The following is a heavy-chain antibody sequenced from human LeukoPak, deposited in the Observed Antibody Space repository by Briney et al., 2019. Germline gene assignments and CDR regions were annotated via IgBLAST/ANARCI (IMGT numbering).Heavy chain of an antibody. D-gene: IGHD6-13*01. CDR1: GFTFSSYG. CDR3: AKGAAAGRAYFDY. V-gene: IGHV3-30*18. J-gene: IGHJ4*02. Sequence: TGGSPRLSCAASGFTFSSYGMHWVRQAPGKGLEWVAVISYDGSNKYYADSVKGRFTISRDNSKNTLYLQMNSLRAEDTAVYYCAKGAAAGRAYFDYWGQGTLVTVSS. CDR2: ISYDGSNK.